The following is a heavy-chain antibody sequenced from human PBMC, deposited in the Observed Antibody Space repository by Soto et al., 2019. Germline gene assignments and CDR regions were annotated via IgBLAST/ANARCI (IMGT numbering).Heavy chain of an antibody. D-gene: IGHD6-19*01. Sequence: SETLSPTCTVSGGSIGSYYWSWIRQPPGKGLEWIGYIYYSGSTNYNPSLKSRVTISVDTSKNQFSLKLSSVTAADTAIYYCARVREQWPRIYFDYWGQGTLVTVSS. CDR2: IYYSGST. J-gene: IGHJ4*02. CDR3: ARVREQWPRIYFDY. V-gene: IGHV4-59*01. CDR1: GGSIGSYY.